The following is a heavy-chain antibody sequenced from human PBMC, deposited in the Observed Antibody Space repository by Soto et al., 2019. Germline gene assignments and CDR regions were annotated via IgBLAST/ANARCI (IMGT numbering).Heavy chain of an antibody. J-gene: IGHJ3*02. CDR2: IYYSGST. Sequence: QLQLQESGPGLVKPSETLSLTCTVSGGSISSSSYYWGWIRQPPGKGLEWIGSIYYSGSTYYNPSLKSRVTISVDTSKNQFSLKLSSVTAADTAVYYCARHMNDPTFDYRKESLDAFDIWGQGTMVTVSS. V-gene: IGHV4-39*01. D-gene: IGHD4-4*01. CDR1: GGSISSSSYY. CDR3: ARHMNDPTFDYRKESLDAFDI.